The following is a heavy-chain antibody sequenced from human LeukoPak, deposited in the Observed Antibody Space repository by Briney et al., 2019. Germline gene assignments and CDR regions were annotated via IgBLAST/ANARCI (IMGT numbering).Heavy chain of an antibody. CDR1: GFTFSSYW. V-gene: IGHV3-7*01. D-gene: IGHD3-22*01. Sequence: GGSLRLSCAASGFTFSSYWMSWVRQVPGKGREWVANINQHGSQKYYVDSVRGRFTISRDNAENSLYLQMNSLRAEDTAIYYCASDGNYYDSSGTVDYWGQGTLVTVSS. CDR2: INQHGSQK. J-gene: IGHJ4*02. CDR3: ASDGNYYDSSGTVDY.